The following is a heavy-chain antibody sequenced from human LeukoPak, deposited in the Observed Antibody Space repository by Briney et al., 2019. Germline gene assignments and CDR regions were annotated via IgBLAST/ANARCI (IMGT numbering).Heavy chain of an antibody. Sequence: SVNVSCKASGGTFSSYAISWVRQAPGQGLEWMGRIIPILGIANYAQKFQGRVTITADKSTSTAYMELSSLRSEDTAVYYCARDYGYCSSTSCRCWFDPWGQGTLVTVSS. J-gene: IGHJ5*02. CDR2: IIPILGIA. D-gene: IGHD2-2*03. CDR3: ARDYGYCSSTSCRCWFDP. CDR1: GGTFSSYA. V-gene: IGHV1-69*04.